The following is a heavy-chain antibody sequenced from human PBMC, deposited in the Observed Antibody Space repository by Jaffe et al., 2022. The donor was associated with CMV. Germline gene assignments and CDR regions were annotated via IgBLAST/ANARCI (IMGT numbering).Heavy chain of an antibody. CDR3: AKTVVDYYGMDV. V-gene: IGHV3-30*18. J-gene: IGHJ6*02. CDR2: ISYDGSNK. Sequence: QVQLVESGGGVVQPGRSLRLSCAASGFTFSSYGMHWVRQAPGKGLEWVAVISYDGSNKYYADSVKGRFTISRDNSKNTLYLQMNSLRAEDTAVYYCAKTVVDYYGMDVWGQGTTVTVSS. CDR1: GFTFSSYG. D-gene: IGHD2-15*01.